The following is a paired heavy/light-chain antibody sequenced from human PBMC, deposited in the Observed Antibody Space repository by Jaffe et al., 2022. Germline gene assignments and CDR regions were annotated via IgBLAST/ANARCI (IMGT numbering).Heavy chain of an antibody. CDR3: AYPDQSRGWRPHDAFDI. J-gene: IGHJ3*02. Sequence: QVQLVESGGGVVQPGGSLRLSCAASGFTFSSYGMHWVRQAPGKGLEWVAFIRYDGSNKYYADSVKGRFTISRDNSKNTLYLQMNSLRAEDTAVYYCAYPDQSRGWRPHDAFDIWGQGTMVTVSS. D-gene: IGHD1-26*01. CDR1: GFTFSSYG. CDR2: IRYDGSNK. V-gene: IGHV3-30*02.
Light chain of an antibody. V-gene: IGKV3-15*01. J-gene: IGKJ5*01. CDR3: QQYNNWPRT. CDR1: QSVSSN. Sequence: EIVMTQSPATLSVSPGERATLSCRASQSVSSNLAWYQQKPGQAPRLLIYGASTRATGIPARFSGSGSGTEFTLTISSLQSEDFAVYYCQQYNNWPRTFGQGTRLEIK. CDR2: GAS.